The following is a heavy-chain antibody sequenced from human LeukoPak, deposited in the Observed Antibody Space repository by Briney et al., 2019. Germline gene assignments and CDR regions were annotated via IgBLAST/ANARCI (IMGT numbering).Heavy chain of an antibody. Sequence: PGGSLRLSCAASGFTFSSYGMHWVRQAPGKGLEWVAVIWFDGSNIYYADSVKGRFTISRDNSKNTLYLQMNSLRAEDTAVYYCAKDRGPFDVVVTSIDYWGQGTLVTVSS. CDR2: IWFDGSNI. J-gene: IGHJ4*02. D-gene: IGHD2-21*02. CDR1: GFTFSSYG. CDR3: AKDRGPFDVVVTSIDY. V-gene: IGHV3-33*06.